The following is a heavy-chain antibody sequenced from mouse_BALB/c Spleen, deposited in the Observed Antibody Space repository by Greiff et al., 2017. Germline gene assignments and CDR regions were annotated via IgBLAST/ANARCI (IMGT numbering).Heavy chain of an antibody. V-gene: IGHV5-17*02. Sequence: EVKLVESGGGLVQPGGSRKLSCAASGFTFSSFGMHWVRQAPEKGLEWVAYISSGSSTIYYADTVKGRFTISRDNPKNTLFLQMTSLRSEDTAMYYCAVYGSVYYYAMDYWGQGTSVTVSS. CDR1: GFTFSSFG. D-gene: IGHD1-1*01. J-gene: IGHJ4*01. CDR2: ISSGSSTI. CDR3: AVYGSVYYYAMDY.